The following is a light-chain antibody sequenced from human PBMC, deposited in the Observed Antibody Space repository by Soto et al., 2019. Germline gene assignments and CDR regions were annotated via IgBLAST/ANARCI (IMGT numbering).Light chain of an antibody. CDR3: QQYNASPLT. CDR1: QSVSSY. Sequence: EIVMTQSPATLSLSPGERATLSCRASQSVSSYLAWYQHKPGQAPRLLIYGASTRATGIAARFSGSGSGTDCTLTISSLQSEDFAVYYCQQYNASPLTFGGGTKVEIK. J-gene: IGKJ4*01. CDR2: GAS. V-gene: IGKV3-15*01.